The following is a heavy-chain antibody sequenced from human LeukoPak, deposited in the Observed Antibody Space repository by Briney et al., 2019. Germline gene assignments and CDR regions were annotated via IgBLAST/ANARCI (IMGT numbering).Heavy chain of an antibody. V-gene: IGHV4-59*01. CDR2: IYYSGST. J-gene: IGHJ5*02. D-gene: IGHD3-10*01. Sequence: SETLSLTCTVSGVSISSYYWSWIRQPPGKGLEWIGYIYYSGSTNYNPSLKSRVTISVDTSKNQFSLKLSSVTAADTAVYYCARSSYYGSGSYYKGWFDLWGQGTLVTVSS. CDR1: GVSISSYY. CDR3: ARSSYYGSGSYYKGWFDL.